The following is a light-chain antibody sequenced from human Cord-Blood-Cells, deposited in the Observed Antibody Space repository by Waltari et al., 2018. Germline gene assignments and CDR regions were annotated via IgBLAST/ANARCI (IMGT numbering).Light chain of an antibody. CDR1: QDISNY. J-gene: IGKJ3*01. V-gene: IGKV1-33*01. CDR3: QQYDNLLFT. CDR2: DAS. Sequence: DIQMTQSPSSLSASVGDRVTITCQASQDISNYLNWYQQKPGKATKLLIYDASNLETGVPSMFSGSGSGTDFTFTISSLQPEDIATYYCQQYDNLLFTFGPGTKVDIK.